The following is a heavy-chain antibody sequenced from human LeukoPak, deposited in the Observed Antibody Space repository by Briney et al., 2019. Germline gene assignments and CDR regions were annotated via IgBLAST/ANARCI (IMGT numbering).Heavy chain of an antibody. J-gene: IGHJ3*02. CDR3: ARDPLVVTKDAFDI. V-gene: IGHV1-2*02. CDR1: GYTFSDYY. D-gene: IGHD2-21*02. CDR2: INHNSGGT. Sequence: ASVKVSCKASGYTFSDYYMHWVRQAPGQGLEWMGWINHNSGGTNYAQKFQGRVTMTRDTSISTAYMELSRLRSDDTAVYYCARDPLVVTKDAFDIWGQGTMVTVSS.